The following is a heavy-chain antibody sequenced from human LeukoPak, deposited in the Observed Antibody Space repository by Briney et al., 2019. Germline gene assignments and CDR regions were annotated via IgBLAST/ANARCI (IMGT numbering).Heavy chain of an antibody. CDR3: TTNPGSWGDF. CDR2: IKSETNGGTA. J-gene: IGHJ4*02. V-gene: IGHV3-15*07. D-gene: IGHD2-15*01. Sequence: PGGSLRLSCAASGFTFSSYSMNWVRQAPGKGLGWVAHIKSETNGGTADYAAAVEGRFTISRDDSKNTLYLRMNSLKIEDTAVYFCTTNPGSWGDFWGQGSLVTVSS. CDR1: GFTFSSYS.